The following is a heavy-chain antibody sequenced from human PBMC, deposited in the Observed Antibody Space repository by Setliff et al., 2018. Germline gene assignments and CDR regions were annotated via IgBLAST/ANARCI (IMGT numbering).Heavy chain of an antibody. Sequence: GGSLRLSCTASGFSYSHCWVSWVRQAPGKGLEWLASINPHASEKYYADSVKGRFTISRDNAKNSLSLQMNNLRTEDTAVYYCFGAGTCSYWGQGTLVTVSS. D-gene: IGHD3-10*01. CDR1: GFSYSHCW. J-gene: IGHJ4*02. V-gene: IGHV3-7*01. CDR3: FGAGTCSY. CDR2: INPHASEK.